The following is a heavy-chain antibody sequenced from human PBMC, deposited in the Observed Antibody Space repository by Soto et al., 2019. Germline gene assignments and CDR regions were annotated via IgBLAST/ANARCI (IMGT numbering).Heavy chain of an antibody. CDR3: ARVWVGTTFAYYYGMDV. Sequence: QVQLVQSGAEVKKPGASVKVSCKASGYTFTTYGINWVRQAPGQGLEWMGWISAYNGNTNYAQKLQGRVTMTTDTSTSTAYMELRSLXSDDTAVYYCARVWVGTTFAYYYGMDVWGQGTTVTVSS. CDR2: ISAYNGNT. D-gene: IGHD1-1*01. V-gene: IGHV1-18*01. CDR1: GYTFTTYG. J-gene: IGHJ6*02.